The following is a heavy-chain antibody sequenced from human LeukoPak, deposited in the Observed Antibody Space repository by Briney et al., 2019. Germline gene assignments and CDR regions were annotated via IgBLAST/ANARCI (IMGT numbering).Heavy chain of an antibody. J-gene: IGHJ5*02. Sequence: PSETLSLTCTVSGGPISSYYWSWIRQPPGKGLEWIGYIYYSGSTNYNPSLKSRVTISVDTSKNQFSLKLSSVTAADTAVYYCARLGDYGSGSYQFDPWGQGTLVTVSS. CDR1: GGPISSYY. CDR3: ARLGDYGSGSYQFDP. D-gene: IGHD3-10*01. V-gene: IGHV4-59*08. CDR2: IYYSGST.